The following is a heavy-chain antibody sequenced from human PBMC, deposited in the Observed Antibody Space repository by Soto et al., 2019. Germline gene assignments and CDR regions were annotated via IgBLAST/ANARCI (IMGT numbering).Heavy chain of an antibody. Sequence: GGSLRLSCAASGFTFSSYSMNWVRQAPGKGLEWVSSISSSSSYIYYADSVKGRFTISRDNAKNSLYLQMNSLRAEDTAVYYCARAAARRQFDYMDVWGKGTTVTVSS. CDR1: GFTFSSYS. V-gene: IGHV3-21*01. J-gene: IGHJ6*03. D-gene: IGHD6-6*01. CDR2: ISSSSSYI. CDR3: ARAAARRQFDYMDV.